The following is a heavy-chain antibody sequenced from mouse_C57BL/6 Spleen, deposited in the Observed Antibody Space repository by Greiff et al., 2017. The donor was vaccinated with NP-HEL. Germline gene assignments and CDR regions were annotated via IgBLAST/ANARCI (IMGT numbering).Heavy chain of an antibody. J-gene: IGHJ4*01. D-gene: IGHD1-1*01. CDR2: IRNKANGYTT. CDR3: ARYRTTVVAHYYAMDY. V-gene: IGHV7-3*01. CDR1: GFTFTDYY. Sequence: EVMLVESGGGLVQPGGSLSLSCAASGFTFTDYYMSWVRQPPGKALEWLGFIRNKANGYTTEYSASVKGRFTISRVNSQSILYLQMNALRAEDSATYYCARYRTTVVAHYYAMDYWGQGTSVTVSS.